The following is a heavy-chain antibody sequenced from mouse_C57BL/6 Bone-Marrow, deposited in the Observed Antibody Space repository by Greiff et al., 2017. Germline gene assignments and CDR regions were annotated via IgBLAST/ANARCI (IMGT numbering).Heavy chain of an antibody. V-gene: IGHV7-3*01. J-gene: IGHJ2*01. CDR2: IRNKANGYTT. CDR3: ARYTPDGYYPY. Sequence: EVQLVESGGGLVQPGGSLSLSCAASGFTFTDYYMSWVRQPPGKALEWLGFIRNKANGYTTEYSASVKGRFTISSDNSQSILYLQMNALGAEDSATYYCARYTPDGYYPYWGQGTTLTVSS. D-gene: IGHD2-3*01. CDR1: GFTFTDYY.